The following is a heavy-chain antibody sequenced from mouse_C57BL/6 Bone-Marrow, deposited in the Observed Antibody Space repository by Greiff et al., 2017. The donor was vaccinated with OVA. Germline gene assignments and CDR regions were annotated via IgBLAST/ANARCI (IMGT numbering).Heavy chain of an antibody. J-gene: IGHJ3*01. V-gene: IGHV14-4*01. CDR3: TTSGSSLSWFAY. Sequence: EVKVEESGAELVRPGASVKLSCTASGFNIKDDYMHWVKQRPEQGLEWIGWIDPENGDTEYASKFQGKATITADTSSNTAYLQLSSLTSEDTAVYYCTTSGSSLSWFAYWGQGTLVTVSA. D-gene: IGHD1-1*01. CDR1: GFNIKDDY. CDR2: IDPENGDT.